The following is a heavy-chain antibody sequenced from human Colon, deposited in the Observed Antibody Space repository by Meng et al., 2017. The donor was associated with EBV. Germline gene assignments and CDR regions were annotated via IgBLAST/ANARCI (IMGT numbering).Heavy chain of an antibody. CDR1: GYTFTSYA. CDR2: INAGNGNT. J-gene: IGHJ4*02. D-gene: IGHD5-24*01. V-gene: IGHV1-3*01. Sequence: QVQLVQSGAEVKKPXXXXXXXCKTSGYTFTSYAMHWVRQAPGQGLEWMGWINAGNGNTKYSQKFQGRVTVATDTSASTVYMELSSLTSEDTALYYCARGWSRDGYNTPDYWGQGTLVTVSS. CDR3: ARGWSRDGYNTPDY.